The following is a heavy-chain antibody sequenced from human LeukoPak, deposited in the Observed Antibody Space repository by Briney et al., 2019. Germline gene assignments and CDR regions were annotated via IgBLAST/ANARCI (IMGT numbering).Heavy chain of an antibody. J-gene: IGHJ5*02. CDR1: GGSLSNYY. D-gene: IGHD3-10*01. V-gene: IGHV4-59*08. CDR2: IYYKGST. Sequence: ETLSLTCAVSGGSLSNYYWSWIRQPPVKGLEWIGNIYYKGSTNYNPSLNGRVTISLDTSKNQFSLRLSSVTAADTAVYYCARLGDYGSGRNNWFDPWGQGTLVTVSS. CDR3: ARLGDYGSGRNNWFDP.